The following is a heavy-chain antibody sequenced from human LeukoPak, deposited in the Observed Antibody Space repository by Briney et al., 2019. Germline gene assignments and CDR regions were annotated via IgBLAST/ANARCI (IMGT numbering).Heavy chain of an antibody. CDR1: GFTFSDHG. CDR3: ARRFGS. J-gene: IGHJ5*02. V-gene: IGHV3-48*04. D-gene: IGHD3-16*01. CDR2: ISGSSGII. Sequence: GGSLRLSCAGSGFTFSDHGMNWVRQAPGKGLEWVSYISGSSGIIYYADSVKGRFTISRDNAKSSLFLQMNSLRAEDTAVYYCARRFGSWGQGALVTVSS.